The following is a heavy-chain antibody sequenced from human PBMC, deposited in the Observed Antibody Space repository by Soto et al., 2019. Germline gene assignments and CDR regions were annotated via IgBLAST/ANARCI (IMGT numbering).Heavy chain of an antibody. V-gene: IGHV3-23*01. CDR2: ISGSGDST. Sequence: EVQQLESGGGLVQPGGSLRLSCAASGFTFSSSAVSWVRQAPGKGLEWVSGISGSGDSTYYAASVKGRFTISRDNSKKTLYLQMNSLRAEDTAVYYCAKGHCSGGPCYPLDYWGQGTLVTVSS. D-gene: IGHD2-15*01. CDR3: AKGHCSGGPCYPLDY. J-gene: IGHJ4*02. CDR1: GFTFSSSA.